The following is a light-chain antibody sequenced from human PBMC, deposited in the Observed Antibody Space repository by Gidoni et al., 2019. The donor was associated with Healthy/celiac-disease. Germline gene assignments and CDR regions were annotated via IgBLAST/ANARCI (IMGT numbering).Light chain of an antibody. CDR3: QQYKSYPGT. V-gene: IGKV1-5*03. Sequence: DIQMTQSPSPLSASVGDRVTITCRASQSISSWLAWYQQKPGKAPKLLIYKASSLESGVPSRFSGSGSGTEFTLTISSLQPDDFATYYCQQYKSYPGTFGQGTKVE. CDR2: KAS. CDR1: QSISSW. J-gene: IGKJ1*01.